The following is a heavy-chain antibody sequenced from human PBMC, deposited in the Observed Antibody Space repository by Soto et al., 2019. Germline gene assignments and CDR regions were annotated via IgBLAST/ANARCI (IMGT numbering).Heavy chain of an antibody. CDR3: VRHCRESQTTYTRWLDP. V-gene: IGHV5-51*01. CDR1: GYSFTTYW. Sequence: PGESLKISCKSSGYSFTTYWIGWVRQMPGKGLEWMGIINPGDSETRYSPSFQGQVTISADKSISTAYLQWSSLKASDTAMYYCVRHCRESQTTYTRWLDPWGQGTLVTVSS. J-gene: IGHJ5*02. D-gene: IGHD2-15*01. CDR2: INPGDSET.